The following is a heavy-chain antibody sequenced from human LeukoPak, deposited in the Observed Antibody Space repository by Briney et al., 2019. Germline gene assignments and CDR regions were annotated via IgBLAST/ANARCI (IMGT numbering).Heavy chain of an antibody. J-gene: IGHJ4*02. D-gene: IGHD3-10*01. CDR2: IKQDGSEK. Sequence: GGSLRLSCAASGFMFSSYWMSWVRQAPGKWLEWVANIKQDGSEKYYVDSVKGRFTISRDNAKNSLYLQMNSLRAEDTAVYYCARDHFRYYYGSGSAAANDYWGQGTLVTVSS. CDR3: ARDHFRYYYGSGSAAANDY. CDR1: GFMFSSYW. V-gene: IGHV3-7*01.